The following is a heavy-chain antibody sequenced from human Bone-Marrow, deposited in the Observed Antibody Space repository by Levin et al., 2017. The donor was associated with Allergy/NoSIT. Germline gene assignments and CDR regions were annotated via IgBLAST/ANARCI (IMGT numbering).Heavy chain of an antibody. D-gene: IGHD2-21*02. J-gene: IGHJ4*02. CDR1: GGSFSGYY. CDR3: AREGDSVTHFDH. V-gene: IGHV4-34*01. CDR2: INHSGTT. Sequence: SQTLSLTCAVYGGSFSGYYWSWIRQPPGKGLEWIGEINHSGTTNYNPSLKSRVTISVDTSKNQFSLNLNSVTAADTAFYYCAREGDSVTHFDHWGQGTLVTVSS.